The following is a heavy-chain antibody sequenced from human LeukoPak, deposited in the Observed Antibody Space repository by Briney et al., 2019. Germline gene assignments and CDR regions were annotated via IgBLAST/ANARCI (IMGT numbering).Heavy chain of an antibody. J-gene: IGHJ6*02. D-gene: IGHD3-10*01. Sequence: GASAKVSCKASGYTFTGYYMHWVRQAPGQGLEWMGWINPNSGGTNYAQKFQGRVTMTRDTSISTAYMELSRLRSDDTAVYYCASRSTSITMVRGVITSYGMDVWGQGTTVTVSS. CDR1: GYTFTGYY. CDR2: INPNSGGT. CDR3: ASRSTSITMVRGVITSYGMDV. V-gene: IGHV1-2*02.